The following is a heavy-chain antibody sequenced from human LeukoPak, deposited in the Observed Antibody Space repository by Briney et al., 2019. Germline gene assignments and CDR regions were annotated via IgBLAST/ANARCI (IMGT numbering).Heavy chain of an antibody. J-gene: IGHJ5*02. CDR3: ARDFGPSTALPAPGWFDP. CDR2: ISSSSSYI. D-gene: IGHD3-16*01. Sequence: PGGSLRLSCAASGFTFSSYSMNWVRQAPGKGPEWVSSISSSSSYIYYADSVKGRFTISRDDAKNSLYLQMNSLRAEDTAVYYCARDFGPSTALPAPGWFDPWGQGTLVTVSS. CDR1: GFTFSSYS. V-gene: IGHV3-21*01.